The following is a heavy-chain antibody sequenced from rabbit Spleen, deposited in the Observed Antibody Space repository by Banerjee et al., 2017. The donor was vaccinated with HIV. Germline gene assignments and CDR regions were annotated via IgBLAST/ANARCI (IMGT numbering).Heavy chain of an antibody. D-gene: IGHD6-1*01. J-gene: IGHJ4*01. Sequence: QSLEESGGDLVKPGASLTLTCTASGFSFSGRYWICWVRQAPGKGLEWIACIYAASSASTYYASWAKGRFTISKTSSTTVTLQMTSLTAADTATYFCARNTDGYGVYAPYFTLWGQGTLVTVS. CDR1: GFSFSGRYW. V-gene: IGHV1S40*01. CDR3: ARNTDGYGVYAPYFTL. CDR2: IYAASSAST.